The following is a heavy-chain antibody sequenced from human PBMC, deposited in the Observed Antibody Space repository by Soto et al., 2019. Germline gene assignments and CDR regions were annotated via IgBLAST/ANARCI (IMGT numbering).Heavy chain of an antibody. J-gene: IGHJ3*02. CDR2: IYYSGST. V-gene: IGHV4-59*12. D-gene: IGHD2-21*02. CDR1: GGSISSYY. CDR3: ARGAYCGGDCYSRAFDI. Sequence: SETLSLTCTVSGGSISSYYWSWIRQPPGKGLEWIGYIYYSGSTNYNPSLKSRVTISVDTSKNQFSLKLSSVTAADTAVYYCARGAYCGGDCYSRAFDIWGQGKMVTVSS.